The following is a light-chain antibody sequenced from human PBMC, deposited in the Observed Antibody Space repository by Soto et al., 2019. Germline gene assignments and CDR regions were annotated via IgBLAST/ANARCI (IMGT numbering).Light chain of an antibody. V-gene: IGLV1-51*01. CDR2: DNN. CDR1: SSNIGSNY. CDR3: GTWDNSLSAYV. Sequence: QSVLTQPPSASGTPGQRVTISCSGSSSNIGSNYVYWYQQLPGTAPKLLIYDNNKRPSGIPDRFSGSKSGTSATLGITGLQTGDEADYYCGTWDNSLSAYVFGAGTQLTVL. J-gene: IGLJ7*01.